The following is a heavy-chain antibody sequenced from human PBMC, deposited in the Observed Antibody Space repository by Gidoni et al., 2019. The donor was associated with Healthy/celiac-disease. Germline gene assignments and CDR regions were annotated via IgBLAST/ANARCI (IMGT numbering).Heavy chain of an antibody. J-gene: IGHJ4*02. V-gene: IGHV4-61*02. CDR3: ARVGSGWTFDY. CDR1: GGSISSGSYY. D-gene: IGHD6-19*01. CDR2: IYTSGST. Sequence: QVQLQESGPGLVKPSQTLSLTCTVSGGSISSGSYYWSWIRQPAGKGLEWIGRIYTSGSTNYNPSLKSRVTISVDTSKNQFSLKLSSVTAADTAVYYCARVGSGWTFDYWGQGTLVTVSS.